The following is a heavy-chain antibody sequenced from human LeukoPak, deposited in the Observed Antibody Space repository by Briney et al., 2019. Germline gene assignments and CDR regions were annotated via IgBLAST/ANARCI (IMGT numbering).Heavy chain of an antibody. D-gene: IGHD3-10*01. V-gene: IGHV1-69*01. Sequence: SVKVSCKASGGTFSSYAISWVRQAPGQGLEWMGGIIPIFGTANYAQKFQGGVTITADESTSTAYMELSSLRSEDTAVYYCARDRSYYGSGSLNWFDPWGQGTLVTVSS. CDR1: GGTFSSYA. CDR3: ARDRSYYGSGSLNWFDP. J-gene: IGHJ5*02. CDR2: IIPIFGTA.